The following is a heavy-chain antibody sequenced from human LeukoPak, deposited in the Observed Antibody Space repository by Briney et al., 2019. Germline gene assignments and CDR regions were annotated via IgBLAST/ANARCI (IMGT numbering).Heavy chain of an antibody. J-gene: IGHJ4*02. V-gene: IGHV3-7*02. CDR2: INQDGSEK. CDR1: GFSFSRFW. Sequence: GGSLRLSCAASGFSFSRFWMSWVRQAPGKGLEWVANINQDGSEKYYVDSVKGRFTISRDNAKNSLYLQMNSLRAEDTAVYYCASSIAAAGTLDYWGQGTLVTVSS. D-gene: IGHD6-13*01. CDR3: ASSIAAAGTLDY.